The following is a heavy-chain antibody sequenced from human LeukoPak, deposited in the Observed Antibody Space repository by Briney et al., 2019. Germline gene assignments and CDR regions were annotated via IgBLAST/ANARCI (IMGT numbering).Heavy chain of an antibody. J-gene: IGHJ5*02. CDR1: GGPISSYY. CDR2: IYYSGST. D-gene: IGHD3-10*01. V-gene: IGHV4-59*12. Sequence: ASETLSLTCTVSGGPISSYYWSWIRQPPGKGLEWIGYIYYSGSTFYNPSLKSRVTISINTSKNQFSLKLSSVTAADTAVYYCARDHNQYYYGSGVSGGWFDPWGQGTLVTVSS. CDR3: ARDHNQYYYGSGVSGGWFDP.